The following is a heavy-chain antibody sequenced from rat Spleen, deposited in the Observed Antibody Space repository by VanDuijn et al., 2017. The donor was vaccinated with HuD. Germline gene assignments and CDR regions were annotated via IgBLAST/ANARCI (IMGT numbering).Heavy chain of an antibody. D-gene: IGHD5-1*01. CDR1: GFPFTDYA. CDR3: TSHWGRAYFDY. J-gene: IGHJ2*01. CDR2: IIHGGMRT. V-gene: IGHV5-17*01. Sequence: EVQLVESGGGLIQPGRSLKLSCVASGFPFTDYAMAWVRQAPKKGLEWVATIIHGGMRTYYRDSVKGRFTISRNNAKSSLFLQMDSLRSEDTATYYCTSHWGRAYFDYWGQGVMVAVSS.